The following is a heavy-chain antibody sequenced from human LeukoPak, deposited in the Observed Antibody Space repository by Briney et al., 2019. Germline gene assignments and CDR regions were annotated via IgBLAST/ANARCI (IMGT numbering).Heavy chain of an antibody. CDR3: ARDPLSENWFDP. V-gene: IGHV1-8*01. CDR2: MNPNSGNT. J-gene: IGHJ5*02. CDR1: GYTFTSYD. Sequence: ASVKVSCKASGYTFTSYDINWVRQATGQGLEWMGWMNPNSGNTGYAQKFQGRVTMTRDMSTSTVYMELSSLRSEDTAVYYCARDPLSENWFDPWGQGTLVTVSS.